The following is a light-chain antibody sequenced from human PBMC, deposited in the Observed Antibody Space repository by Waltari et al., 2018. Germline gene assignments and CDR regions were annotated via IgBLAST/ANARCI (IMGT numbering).Light chain of an antibody. J-gene: IGKJ2*01. Sequence: DIQMTQSPSSLSASIGDRVTIHCRASENIGSYLNWYQQRTGEAPKLLIYATSTLQTEVPSRFSGSGSRTDFTLTISSLQPEDFATYYCQHTFETPYSFGQGTKLESK. V-gene: IGKV1-39*01. CDR2: ATS. CDR3: QHTFETPYS. CDR1: ENIGSY.